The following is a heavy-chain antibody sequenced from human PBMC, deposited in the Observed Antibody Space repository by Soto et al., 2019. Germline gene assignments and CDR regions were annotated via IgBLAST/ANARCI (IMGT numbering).Heavy chain of an antibody. CDR2: ISDDGSNK. D-gene: IGHD4-17*01. V-gene: IGHV3-30*18. CDR3: AKETTVTTFMGYYYYGMDV. J-gene: IGHJ6*02. CDR1: GFTFSTYG. Sequence: QVQLVESGGGVVQPGRPLRLSCAASGFTFSTYGMHWVRQAPGKGLEWVAVISDDGSNKYYADSVRGRFTISRDNSKNSLYLQMNSLRAEDTAVYYCAKETTVTTFMGYYYYGMDVWGQGTTVTVSS.